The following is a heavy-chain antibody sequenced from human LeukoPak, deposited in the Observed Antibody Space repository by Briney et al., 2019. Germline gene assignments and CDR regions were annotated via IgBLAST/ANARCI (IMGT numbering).Heavy chain of an antibody. Sequence: GGSLRLSCVASGLTVSNHWMSWVRQAPGKGLEWVANVKQERGQEYYVDSVKGRFTISKDSAKNSLYLQMNSLRVEDTAMYYCASLDTAKQPLANHWGQGTLVTVSS. CDR1: GLTVSNHW. D-gene: IGHD5-18*01. J-gene: IGHJ5*02. CDR2: VKQERGQE. CDR3: ASLDTAKQPLANH. V-gene: IGHV3-7*03.